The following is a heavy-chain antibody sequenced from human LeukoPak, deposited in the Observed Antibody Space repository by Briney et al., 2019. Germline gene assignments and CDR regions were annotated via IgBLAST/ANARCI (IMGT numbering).Heavy chain of an antibody. CDR3: ARVYYYDSSGYYHPFDY. D-gene: IGHD3-22*01. J-gene: IGHJ4*02. V-gene: IGHV1-69*13. Sequence: SVKVSCKASGYTFTSYGISWVRQAPGQGLEWMGGIIPIFGTANYAQKFQGRVTITADESTSTAYMELSSLRSEDTAVYYCARVYYYDSSGYYHPFDYWGQGTLVTVSS. CDR1: GYTFTSYG. CDR2: IIPIFGTA.